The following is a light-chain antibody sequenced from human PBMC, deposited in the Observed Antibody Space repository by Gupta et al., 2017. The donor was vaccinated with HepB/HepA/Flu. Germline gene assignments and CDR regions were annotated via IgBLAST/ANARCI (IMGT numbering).Light chain of an antibody. J-gene: IGLJ3*02. CDR3: ATWDDSLNGPV. CDR2: DND. V-gene: IGLV1-44*01. Sequence: QSVLTQPPSLSGTPGQRITISCSGTSSNIGSHTVSWYQQLPGTAPNLLIYDNDQRPSGVPDRVSGSKFVTSASLAISGLQSDDEADYYCATWDDSLNGPVFGGGTKLTVL. CDR1: SSNIGSHT.